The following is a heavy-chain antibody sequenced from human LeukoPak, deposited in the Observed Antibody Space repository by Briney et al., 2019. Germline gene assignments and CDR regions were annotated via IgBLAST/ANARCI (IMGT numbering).Heavy chain of an antibody. CDR3: TRNLPAADY. J-gene: IGHJ4*02. Sequence: PGRSLRLSCAASGFTFSSYGMHWVRQAPGKGLEWVAVIWYGGSNKYYADSVKGRFTISRDNSKNTLYLQMNSLRAEDTAVYYCTRNLPAADYWGQGTLVTVSS. CDR1: GFTFSSYG. D-gene: IGHD2-2*01. CDR2: IWYGGSNK. V-gene: IGHV3-33*08.